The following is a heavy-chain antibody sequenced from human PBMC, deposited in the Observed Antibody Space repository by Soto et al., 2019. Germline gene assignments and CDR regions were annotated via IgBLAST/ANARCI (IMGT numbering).Heavy chain of an antibody. CDR1: GFTFSDYY. D-gene: IGHD6-13*01. J-gene: IGHJ4*02. CDR2: ISSSGSTT. CDR3: ARIRVSTAGRHFDY. V-gene: IGHV3-11*01. Sequence: GSLRLSCAASGFTFSDYYMSWIRQAPGKGLEWVSYISSSGSTTHYTDSVKGRFTISRDNAKNSLSLQMNSLRAEDTAVYHCARIRVSTAGRHFDYWGQGTLATVSS.